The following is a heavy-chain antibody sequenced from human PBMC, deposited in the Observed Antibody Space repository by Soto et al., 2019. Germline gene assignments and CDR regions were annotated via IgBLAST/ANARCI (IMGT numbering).Heavy chain of an antibody. D-gene: IGHD3-3*01. Sequence: PSETLSLTCAVYGGSFSGYYWSWIRQPPGKGLEWIGEINHSGSTNYNPSLKSRVTISVDTSKNQFSLKLSSVTAADTAVYYCARALGAIFGVVITRIGRRFDYWGQGTLVTVSS. J-gene: IGHJ4*02. CDR3: ARALGAIFGVVITRIGRRFDY. CDR1: GGSFSGYY. CDR2: INHSGST. V-gene: IGHV4-34*01.